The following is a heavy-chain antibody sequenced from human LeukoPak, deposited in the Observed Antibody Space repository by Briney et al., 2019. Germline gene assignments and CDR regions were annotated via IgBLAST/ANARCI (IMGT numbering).Heavy chain of an antibody. CDR2: IILIFGTA. D-gene: IGHD5-24*01. V-gene: IGHV1-69*05. CDR3: ARDEGMGYYYYYMDV. Sequence: GASVKVSCKASGGTFSSYAISWVRQAPGQGLEWMGGIILIFGTANYAQKFQGRVTITTDESTSTAYMELSSLRSEDTAVYYCARDEGMGYYYYYMDVWGKGTTVTVSS. J-gene: IGHJ6*03. CDR1: GGTFSSYA.